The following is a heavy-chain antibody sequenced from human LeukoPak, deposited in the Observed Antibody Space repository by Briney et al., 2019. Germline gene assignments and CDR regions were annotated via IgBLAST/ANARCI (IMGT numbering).Heavy chain of an antibody. CDR2: IYYSGTT. D-gene: IGHD4-17*01. J-gene: IGHJ4*02. V-gene: IGHV4-30-4*01. Sequence: SETLSLTCSVSGGSISSGDYFWTWIRQPPGKGLEYIGYIYYSGTTYYNPSLKSRVTISVDTSKNQFSLKLSSVTAADTAVYYCARVATTVSYFDYWGQGTLVTVS. CDR3: ARVATTVSYFDY. CDR1: GGSISSGDYF.